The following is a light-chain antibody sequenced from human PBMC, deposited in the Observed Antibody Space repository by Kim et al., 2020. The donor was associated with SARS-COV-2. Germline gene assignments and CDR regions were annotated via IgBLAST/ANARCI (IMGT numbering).Light chain of an antibody. CDR1: SLRSYY. J-gene: IGLJ3*02. V-gene: IGLV3-19*01. CDR3: NSRDSSGNHLM. Sequence: SSELTQDPAVSVALGQTVRITCQGDSLRSYYASWYQQKPGQAPVLVIYGKNNRPSGIPDRFSGSNSGNTASLTITGAQAEDEADYYCNSRDSSGNHLMFGGGTQLTVL. CDR2: GKN.